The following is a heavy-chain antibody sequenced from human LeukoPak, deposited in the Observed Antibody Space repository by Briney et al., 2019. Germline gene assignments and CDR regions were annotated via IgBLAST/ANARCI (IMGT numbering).Heavy chain of an antibody. D-gene: IGHD6-13*01. CDR3: AREGGNIAAAGTYFDY. CDR2: ISSSSSYI. CDR1: GFTFSSYS. J-gene: IGHJ4*02. Sequence: GGSLRLSCAASGFTFSSYSMNWVRQAPGKGLEWVSSISSSSSYIYYADSVKGRFTISRDNAKNSLYLQMNSLRAEDTAVYYCAREGGNIAAAGTYFDYWGQGTLVTVSS. V-gene: IGHV3-21*01.